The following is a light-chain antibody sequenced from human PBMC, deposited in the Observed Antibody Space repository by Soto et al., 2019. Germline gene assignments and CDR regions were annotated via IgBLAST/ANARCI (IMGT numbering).Light chain of an antibody. V-gene: IGLV1-40*01. CDR1: RSNIGAGYH. CDR3: QSYDSSLSGSV. Sequence: QAVLTQPPSVSGAPGQRVTISCTGSRSNIGAGYHVHWYQQLPGTAPKLLIYGNSNRPSGVPDRFSGSKSGTSASLAITGIQAEDEADYYCQSYDSSLSGSVFGGGTKLTVL. CDR2: GNS. J-gene: IGLJ3*02.